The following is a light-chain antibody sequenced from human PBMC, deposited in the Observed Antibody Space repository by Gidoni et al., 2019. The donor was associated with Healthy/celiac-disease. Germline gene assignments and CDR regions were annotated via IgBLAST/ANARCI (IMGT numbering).Light chain of an antibody. Sequence: EIVITQSPATLSVSPGERATLSCRASQSVSSNLAWYQQKPGQAPRLLIYGASTRATGIPARFSGSGSGTDFTLTISSLQSEDFAVYYCQQYNNWPPYTFXRXTKLEI. J-gene: IGKJ2*01. CDR2: GAS. V-gene: IGKV3-15*01. CDR1: QSVSSN. CDR3: QQYNNWPPYT.